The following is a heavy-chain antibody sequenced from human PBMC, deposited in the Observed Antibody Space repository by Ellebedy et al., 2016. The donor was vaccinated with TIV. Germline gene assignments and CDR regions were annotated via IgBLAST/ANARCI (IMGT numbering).Heavy chain of an antibody. CDR2: FDPEYGET. J-gene: IGHJ5*02. CDR1: GYTLTELS. CDR3: ATIRRITMVRGVFSNWFDP. V-gene: IGHV1-24*01. Sequence: ASVKVSCKVSGYTLTELSMHWVRQAPVKGLEWMGGFDPEYGETIYAQKFQGRVTMTEDTSTDTAYMELSSLRSEDTAVYYCATIRRITMVRGVFSNWFDPWGQGTLVTVSS. D-gene: IGHD3-10*01.